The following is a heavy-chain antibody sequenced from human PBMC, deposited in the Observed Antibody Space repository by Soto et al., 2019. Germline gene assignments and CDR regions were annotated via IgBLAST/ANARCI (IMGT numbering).Heavy chain of an antibody. Sequence: GASVKVSCKASGYTFTSYGISWVRQAPGQGLEWMGWISAYNGNTNYAQKLQGRVTMTTDASTSTAYMELRSLRSDDTAVYYCAREGGYDFWSGYKGYYYGVDVWGQGTTVTVSS. V-gene: IGHV1-18*04. J-gene: IGHJ6*02. CDR1: GYTFTSYG. CDR3: AREGGYDFWSGYKGYYYGVDV. CDR2: ISAYNGNT. D-gene: IGHD3-3*01.